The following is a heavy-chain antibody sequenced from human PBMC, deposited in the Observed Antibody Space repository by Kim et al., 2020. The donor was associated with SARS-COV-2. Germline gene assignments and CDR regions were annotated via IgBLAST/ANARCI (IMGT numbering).Heavy chain of an antibody. D-gene: IGHD4-17*01. Sequence: VKGRFTISRDNSKNTLYLQMNSLRAEDTAVYYCARGMTTVTTANWYYFDYWGQGTLVTVSS. J-gene: IGHJ4*02. CDR3: ARGMTTVTTANWYYFDY. V-gene: IGHV3-30*07.